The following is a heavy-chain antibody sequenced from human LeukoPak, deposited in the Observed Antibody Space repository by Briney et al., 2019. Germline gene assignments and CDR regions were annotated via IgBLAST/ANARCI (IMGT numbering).Heavy chain of an antibody. V-gene: IGHV4-39*01. Sequence: SETLSLTCTVSGGSISSSSYYWGWIRQPPGTGLEWIGSIYYSGSTYYNPSLKSRVTISVDTSKNQFSLKLSSVTAADTAVYYCASLGDPDIVVVPAAIAPLYGMDVWGQGTTVTVSS. J-gene: IGHJ6*02. CDR3: ASLGDPDIVVVPAAIAPLYGMDV. CDR2: IYYSGST. CDR1: GGSISSSSYY. D-gene: IGHD2-2*02.